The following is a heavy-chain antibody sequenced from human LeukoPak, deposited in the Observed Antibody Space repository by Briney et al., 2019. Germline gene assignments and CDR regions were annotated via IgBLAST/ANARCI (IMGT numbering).Heavy chain of an antibody. CDR3: ARDAGYSSGPFDY. Sequence: GGSLRLSCAASGFTFSSYSMNWVRQAPGKGLEWVSSISSSSSYIYYADSVKGRFTISRDNAKNSLYLQMNSLRAEDTAVYYCARDAGYSSGPFDYWGQGTLVTVSS. CDR1: GFTFSSYS. V-gene: IGHV3-21*01. CDR2: ISSSSSYI. J-gene: IGHJ4*02. D-gene: IGHD6-19*01.